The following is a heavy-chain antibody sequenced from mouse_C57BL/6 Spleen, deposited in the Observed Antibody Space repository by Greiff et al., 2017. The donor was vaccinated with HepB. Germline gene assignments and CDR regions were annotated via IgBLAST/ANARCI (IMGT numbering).Heavy chain of an antibody. CDR1: GYAFSSSW. CDR3: ARKGLGDYFDY. V-gene: IGHV1-82*01. Sequence: QVQLQQSGPELVKPGASVKISCKASGYAFSSSWMNWVKQRPGKGLEWIGRIYPGDGDTNYNGKFKGKATLTADKSSSTAYMQLSSLTSEDSAVYFCARKGLGDYFDYWGQGTTLTVSS. D-gene: IGHD2-4*01. CDR2: IYPGDGDT. J-gene: IGHJ2*01.